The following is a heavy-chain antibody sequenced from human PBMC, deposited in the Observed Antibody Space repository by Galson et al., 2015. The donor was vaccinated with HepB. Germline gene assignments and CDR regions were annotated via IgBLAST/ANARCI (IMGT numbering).Heavy chain of an antibody. Sequence: QSGAEVKKPGESLKISCRASGYRFTSYWIGWVRQMPGKGLKWMGVIYPGDSDTRYSPSVQGQVTMSADKSISTAYLQWGRLKASDSGMYYCARLDYYDSGGFDYWGPGTLVTVSS. CDR3: ARLDYYDSGGFDY. J-gene: IGHJ4*02. V-gene: IGHV5-51*01. CDR2: IYPGDSDT. CDR1: GYRFTSYW. D-gene: IGHD3-10*01.